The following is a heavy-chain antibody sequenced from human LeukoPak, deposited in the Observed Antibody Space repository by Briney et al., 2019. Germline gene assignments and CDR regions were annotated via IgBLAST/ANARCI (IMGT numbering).Heavy chain of an antibody. J-gene: IGHJ3*02. CDR3: ATSTRFDGLDI. Sequence: GASVKVSCKLSGYTLSDVSIHWVRQAPGKGLEWMGGFDLEVGDTVYAQKFQGGVTMTDDTPTDTAYMDLGSLRSEDTAVYYCATSTRFDGLDIWGQGTMVTVSS. CDR2: FDLEVGDT. V-gene: IGHV1-24*01. CDR1: GYTLSDVS.